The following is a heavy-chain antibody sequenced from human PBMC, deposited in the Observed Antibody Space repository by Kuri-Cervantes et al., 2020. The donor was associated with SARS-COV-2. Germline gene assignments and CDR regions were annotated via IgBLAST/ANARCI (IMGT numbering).Heavy chain of an antibody. CDR1: GFTVNSNY. V-gene: IGHV3-53*01. CDR3: ARGRGPGDFWSGLNWFDP. CDR2: ICSSGST. Sequence: GGSLRLSCAASGFTVNSNYMSWVRQAPGKGLEWVSVICSSGSTNYADAVTGRFTITRDNFKNTLYLQMSSLRAEDTAVYYCARGRGPGDFWSGLNWFDPWGQGTLVTVSS. D-gene: IGHD3-3*01. J-gene: IGHJ5*02.